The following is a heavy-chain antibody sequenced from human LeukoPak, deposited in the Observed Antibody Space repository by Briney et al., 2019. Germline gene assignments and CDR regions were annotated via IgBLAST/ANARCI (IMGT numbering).Heavy chain of an antibody. J-gene: IGHJ4*02. CDR3: ARAAIGEFDY. Sequence: PSETLSLTCSVSGGSISNGGYHWSWLRQHPGKGLEWIGYIHSSGSTHYNPSLKSRITMSVDTSKNQFSLKLSSVTAADTAVYYCARAAIGEFDYWGEGTLVTVSS. CDR2: IHSSGST. D-gene: IGHD3-10*01. CDR1: GGSISNGGYH. V-gene: IGHV4-31*03.